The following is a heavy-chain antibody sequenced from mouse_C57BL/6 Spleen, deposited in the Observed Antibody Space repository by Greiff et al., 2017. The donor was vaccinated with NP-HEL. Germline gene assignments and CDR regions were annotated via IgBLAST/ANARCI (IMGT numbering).Heavy chain of an antibody. CDR2: IYPRSGNT. V-gene: IGHV1-81*01. J-gene: IGHJ3*01. CDR1: GYTFTSYG. Sequence: QVQLQQSGAELARPGASVKLSCKASGYTFTSYGISWVKQRTGQGLEWIGEIYPRSGNTYYNEKFKGKATLTADKSSSTAYMELRSLTSEDAAVYFCLTWTKAYWGQGTLVTVSA. CDR3: LTWTKAY. D-gene: IGHD4-1*01.